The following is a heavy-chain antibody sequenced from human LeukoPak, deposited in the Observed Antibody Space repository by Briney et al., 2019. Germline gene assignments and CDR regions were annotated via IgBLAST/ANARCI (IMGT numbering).Heavy chain of an antibody. Sequence: PSETLSLTCAVYGGSFSDYYWSWIRQPPGKGLEWIGEINHSGSTNYNPSLRSRVTISVDTSKNQFSLKLGSVTAADAAVYYCARALAGYGYNWFDSWGQGTLVSVSS. J-gene: IGHJ5*01. V-gene: IGHV4-34*01. CDR2: INHSGST. CDR1: GGSFSDYY. CDR3: ARALAGYGYNWFDS. D-gene: IGHD5-18*01.